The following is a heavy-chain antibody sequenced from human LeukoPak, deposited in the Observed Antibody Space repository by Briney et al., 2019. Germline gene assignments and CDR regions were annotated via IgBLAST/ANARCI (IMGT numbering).Heavy chain of an antibody. CDR3: ARGLGDYYDTSDYYYAVPAH. Sequence: ASVKVSCKASGYTFTGYYMHWVRQAPGQGLEWMGWLNPDSGGTNSAQKFQGRVAMTRDTSISTAYMELSSLRSEDTAVYYCARGLGDYYDTSDYYYAVPAHWGQGTLVTVSS. V-gene: IGHV1-2*02. CDR2: LNPDSGGT. CDR1: GYTFTGYY. J-gene: IGHJ4*02. D-gene: IGHD3-22*01.